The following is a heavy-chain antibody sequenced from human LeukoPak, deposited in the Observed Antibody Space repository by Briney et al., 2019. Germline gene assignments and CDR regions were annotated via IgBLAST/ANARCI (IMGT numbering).Heavy chain of an antibody. CDR3: AKGTYYDGGGLAFDI. J-gene: IGHJ3*02. CDR2: ISYDGSNK. D-gene: IGHD3-22*01. Sequence: TGGSLRLSCAASGFTFSSYGMHWVRQAPGKGLEWVAVISYDGSNKYYADSVKGRFTISRDNSKNTLYLQMNSLRAEDTAVYYCAKGTYYDGGGLAFDIWGQGTMVTVSS. CDR1: GFTFSSYG. V-gene: IGHV3-30*18.